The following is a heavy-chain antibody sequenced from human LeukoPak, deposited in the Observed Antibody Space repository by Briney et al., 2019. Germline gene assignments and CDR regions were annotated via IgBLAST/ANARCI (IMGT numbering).Heavy chain of an antibody. CDR2: IYTSGST. CDR1: GGSISSGSYY. J-gene: IGHJ4*02. Sequence: SETLSLTCTVSGGSISSGSYYWSWIRQPAGKGLEWIGRIYTSGSTNYNPSLKSRVTLSVDTSKNQFSLKLSSVTAADTAVYYCARGLEGSTSCYTCFDYWGQGTLVTVSS. V-gene: IGHV4-61*02. CDR3: ARGLEGSTSCYTCFDY. D-gene: IGHD2-2*02.